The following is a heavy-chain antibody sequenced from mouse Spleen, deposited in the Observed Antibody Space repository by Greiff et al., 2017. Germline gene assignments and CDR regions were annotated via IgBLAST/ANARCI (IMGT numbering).Heavy chain of an antibody. Sequence: QVQLKESGAELVRPGASVTLSCKASGYTFTDYEMHWVKQTPVHGLEWIGAIDPETGGTAYNQKFKGKAILTADKSSSTAYMELRSLTSEDSAVYYCTRGGLRQDWYFDVWGAGTTVTVSS. CDR3: TRGGLRQDWYFDV. D-gene: IGHD2-4*01. CDR1: GYTFTDYE. CDR2: IDPETGGT. V-gene: IGHV1-15*01. J-gene: IGHJ1*01.